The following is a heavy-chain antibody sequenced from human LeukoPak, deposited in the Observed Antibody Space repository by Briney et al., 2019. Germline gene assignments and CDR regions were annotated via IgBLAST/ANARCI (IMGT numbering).Heavy chain of an antibody. V-gene: IGHV4-4*07. J-gene: IGHJ6*03. CDR2: INTSGST. CDR1: GGSISNYY. Sequence: PSETLSLTCTVSGGSISNYYWSWTRQPAGKGLEWIGRINTSGSTHYNSSLKSRVTMSVDSSKNQFSLKLRSVTAADTAVYYCARCLTKTYYYYYMDVWGKGTTVTVSS. CDR3: ARCLTKTYYYYYMDV. D-gene: IGHD3-9*01.